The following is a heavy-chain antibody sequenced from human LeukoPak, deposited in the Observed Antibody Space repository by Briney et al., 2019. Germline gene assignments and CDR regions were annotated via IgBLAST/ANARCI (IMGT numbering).Heavy chain of an antibody. Sequence: ASVKVSCKASGGTFSSYAISWVRQAPGQGLEWMGRIIPIFGTANYAQKFQGRVTITTDESTGTAYMELSSLRSEDTAVYYCARDRIYSSGWYGYWGQGTLVTVSS. V-gene: IGHV1-69*05. CDR3: ARDRIYSSGWYGY. J-gene: IGHJ4*02. CDR1: GGTFSSYA. CDR2: IIPIFGTA. D-gene: IGHD6-19*01.